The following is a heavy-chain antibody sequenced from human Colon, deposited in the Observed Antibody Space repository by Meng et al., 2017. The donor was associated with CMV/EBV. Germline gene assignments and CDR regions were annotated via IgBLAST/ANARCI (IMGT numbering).Heavy chain of an antibody. CDR1: GFIFNDFA. CDR2: VNWNSGAI. J-gene: IGHJ4*02. CDR3: ASNYGNYVLGPLDY. Sequence: GGSLRLSCAASGFIFNDFAMHWVRQAPGKGLEWVATVNWNSGAIHYAGSVKGRFTISRDNAKNSLSLQMNSLRADDTAVYYCASNYGNYVLGPLDYWGQGTLVTVSS. D-gene: IGHD4-11*01. V-gene: IGHV3-9*01.